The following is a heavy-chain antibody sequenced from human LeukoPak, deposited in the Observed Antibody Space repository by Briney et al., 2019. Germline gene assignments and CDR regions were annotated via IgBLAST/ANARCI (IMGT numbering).Heavy chain of an antibody. V-gene: IGHV3-23*01. CDR3: AKMVRGAYYGMDV. CDR2: ISGSGGST. D-gene: IGHD2-21*01. J-gene: IGHJ6*02. Sequence: GGSLRLSCAASEFTFSNYAMSWVRQAPGKGLEWVSAISGSGGSTYYADSVKGRFTISRDNSKNTLYLQMNSLRAEDTAVYYCAKMVRGAYYGMDVWGQGTTVTVSS. CDR1: EFTFSNYA.